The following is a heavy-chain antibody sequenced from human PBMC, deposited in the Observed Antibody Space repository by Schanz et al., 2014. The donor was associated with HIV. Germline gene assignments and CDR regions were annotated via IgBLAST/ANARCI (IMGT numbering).Heavy chain of an antibody. CDR2: ISSSSSFI. CDR3: LKSGDF. V-gene: IGHV3-21*01. D-gene: IGHD5-12*01. Sequence: EVQLVESGGGLVKPGGSLRLSCAASGFSFSVYSMNWVRQAPGKGLEWVSSISSSSSFIYYADSVKGRFTISRDNAKNSLHLQMNSLRGDDTALYYCLKSGDFWGQGTLVTVSS. J-gene: IGHJ4*02. CDR1: GFSFSVYS.